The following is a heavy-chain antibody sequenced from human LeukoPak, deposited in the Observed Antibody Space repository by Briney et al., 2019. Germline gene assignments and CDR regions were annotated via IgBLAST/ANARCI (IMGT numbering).Heavy chain of an antibody. CDR3: AKDPTYYYDSGGYYYAGDY. CDR1: GFTFSSYG. CDR2: ISYDGSNE. Sequence: GGSLRLSCAASGFTFSSYGMHWVRQAPGKGLEWVAVISYDGSNEYYADSVKGRFTISRDNSKNTLYLQMNSLRAEDTAVYYCAKDPTYYYDSGGYYYAGDYWGQGTLVTVSS. J-gene: IGHJ4*02. D-gene: IGHD3-22*01. V-gene: IGHV3-30*18.